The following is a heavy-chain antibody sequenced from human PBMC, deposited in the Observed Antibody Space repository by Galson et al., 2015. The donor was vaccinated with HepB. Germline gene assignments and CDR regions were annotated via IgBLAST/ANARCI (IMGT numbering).Heavy chain of an antibody. Sequence: SVKVSCKASGGTFSSYAISWVRQAPGQGLEWMGGIIPILGIANYARKFQGRVTITADKSTSTAYMELSSLRSEDTAVYYCARKDDYGDYVGGAFDIWGQGTMVTVSS. J-gene: IGHJ3*02. V-gene: IGHV1-69*10. D-gene: IGHD4-17*01. CDR2: IIPILGIA. CDR3: ARKDDYGDYVGGAFDI. CDR1: GGTFSSYA.